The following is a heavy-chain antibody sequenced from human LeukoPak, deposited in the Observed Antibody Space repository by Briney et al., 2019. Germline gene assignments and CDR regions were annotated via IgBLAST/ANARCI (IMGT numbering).Heavy chain of an antibody. CDR1: GFTFSSYA. V-gene: IGHV3-23*01. J-gene: IGHJ3*02. D-gene: IGHD6-19*01. CDR2: ISGSGGST. Sequence: PGGSLRLSCAASGFTFSSYAMSWVRQAPGKGLEWVSAISGSGGSTYYADSVKSRFTLYSDNYKNKLYLQMNRLTADHTAVYYCPKFLAAGYSSGGLDVFDICGEGTMFTVSS. CDR3: PKFLAAGYSSGGLDVFDI.